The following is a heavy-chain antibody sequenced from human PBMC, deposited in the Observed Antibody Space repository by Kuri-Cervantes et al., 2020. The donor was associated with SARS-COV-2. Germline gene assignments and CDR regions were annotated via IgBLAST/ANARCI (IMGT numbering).Heavy chain of an antibody. J-gene: IGHJ3*02. D-gene: IGHD6-13*01. CDR1: GGSFSTAI. CDR3: ARAGDDSNWYYAFDI. Sequence: SVKVSCKASGGSFSTAIISWVRQGPGQGLEWMGGIMPALGMPNYAQKVRGRVTITADTSTSTAYMELRSLRSDDTAVYYCARAGDDSNWYYAFDIWGQGTMVTVSS. CDR2: IMPALGMP. V-gene: IGHV1-69*10.